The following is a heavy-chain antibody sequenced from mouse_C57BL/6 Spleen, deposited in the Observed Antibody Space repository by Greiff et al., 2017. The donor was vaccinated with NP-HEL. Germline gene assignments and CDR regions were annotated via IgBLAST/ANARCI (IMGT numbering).Heavy chain of an antibody. CDR2: IRSKSNNYAT. Sequence: EVKLVESGGGLVQPKGSLKLSCAASGFSFNTYAMNWVRQAPGKGLEWVARIRSKSNNYATYYADSVKDRFTISRDDSESMLYLQMNNLQTEDTAMYYCVRQSSGYTYGYYFDYWGQGTTLTVSS. D-gene: IGHD3-2*02. CDR1: GFSFNTYA. J-gene: IGHJ2*01. CDR3: VRQSSGYTYGYYFDY. V-gene: IGHV10-1*01.